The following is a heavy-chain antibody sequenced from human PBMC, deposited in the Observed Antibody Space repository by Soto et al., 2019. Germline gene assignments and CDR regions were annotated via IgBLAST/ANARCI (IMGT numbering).Heavy chain of an antibody. J-gene: IGHJ6*02. V-gene: IGHV4-34*01. CDR3: VRGLRYSGMDV. CDR2: IDHSGST. Sequence: QVQLQQWGAGLLKPSETLSLTCAVSGGSFSAYYWTWIRQPPGRGLEWIGEIDHSGSTNYNPSLEGRVTMSIDTAKNRFSLIVTSVTAADTAVYYCVRGLRYSGMDVWGHGTTVTVS. D-gene: IGHD2-15*01. CDR1: GGSFSAYY.